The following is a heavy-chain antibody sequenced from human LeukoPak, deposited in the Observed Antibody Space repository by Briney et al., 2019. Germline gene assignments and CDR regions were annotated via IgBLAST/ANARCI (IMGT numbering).Heavy chain of an antibody. CDR1: GLTVSDNY. D-gene: IGHD6-19*01. CDR3: ATSIAVVANAFDI. Sequence: GGSLRLSCAASGLTVSDNYMSWVRQAPGKGLEWVSVIYSSDNTDYADSVKGRFTISRDNAKNSLYLQMNSLRAEDTAVYYCATSIAVVANAFDIWGQGTMVTVSS. J-gene: IGHJ3*02. CDR2: IYSSDNT. V-gene: IGHV3-53*01.